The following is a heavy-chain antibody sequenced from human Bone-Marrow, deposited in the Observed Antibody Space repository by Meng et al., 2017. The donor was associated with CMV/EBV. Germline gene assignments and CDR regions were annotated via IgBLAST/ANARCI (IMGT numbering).Heavy chain of an antibody. CDR1: GGSISSSSYY. J-gene: IGHJ4*02. Sequence: SETLSLTCTVSGGSISSSSYYWGWIRQPPGKGLEWIGSIYYSGSTYYHPSFKSRVTISADTSKNQFFLKVSSVTAADTAIYYCARATGSFGDYAYWGQGILVTVSS. CDR2: IYYSGST. D-gene: IGHD4-17*01. V-gene: IGHV4-39*07. CDR3: ARATGSFGDYAY.